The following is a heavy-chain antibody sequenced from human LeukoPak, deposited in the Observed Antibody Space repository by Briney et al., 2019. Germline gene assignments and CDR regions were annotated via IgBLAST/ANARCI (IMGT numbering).Heavy chain of an antibody. V-gene: IGHV3-7*03. J-gene: IGHJ4*02. CDR1: GFMFSSYW. Sequence: GGSLRLSCAASGFMFSSYWMSWFRQAPGKGLEWVANIRQDGSEAYYVDSVKGRFTISRDNVRNSLYLQMDSLRDEDTAVYYCLRDFGGVWGQGTLVTVSS. CDR2: IRQDGSEA. D-gene: IGHD3-10*01. CDR3: LRDFGGV.